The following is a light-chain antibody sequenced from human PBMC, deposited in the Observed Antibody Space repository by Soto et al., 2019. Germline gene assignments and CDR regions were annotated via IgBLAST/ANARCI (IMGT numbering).Light chain of an antibody. CDR3: LQHNSYPLT. V-gene: IGKV2-28*01. CDR2: LGS. CDR1: ARLLHKNGYNY. Sequence: IVMTQSPLSLSVTPGEAASISCMSSARLLHKNGYNYVDWYMQKPGQSPQLLIYLGSNRASGVPDRFSGSGSGTEFTLTISSLQPEDSATYYCLQHNSYPLTFGPGTKVDIK. J-gene: IGKJ3*01.